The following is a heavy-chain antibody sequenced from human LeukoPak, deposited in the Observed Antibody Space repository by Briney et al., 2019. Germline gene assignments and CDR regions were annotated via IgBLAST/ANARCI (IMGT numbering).Heavy chain of an antibody. CDR1: GYTFSGYY. CDR3: AREELLAFDY. V-gene: IGHV1-2*02. Sequence: ASVKVSCKASGYTFSGYYMHWVRQAPGQGLEWIGWINPNSGGTNYAQKFQGRVIMTTDTSISTAYMELSRLRSDDTAVYYCAREELLAFDYWGQGSLVTVSS. D-gene: IGHD1-7*01. CDR2: INPNSGGT. J-gene: IGHJ4*02.